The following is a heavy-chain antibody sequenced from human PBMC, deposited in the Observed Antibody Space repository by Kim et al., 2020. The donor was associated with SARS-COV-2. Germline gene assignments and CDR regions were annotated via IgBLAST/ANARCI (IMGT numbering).Heavy chain of an antibody. CDR1: GGSFSGYY. J-gene: IGHJ4*02. CDR2: INHSGST. CDR3: AIRRMYISPYY. Sequence: SETLSLTCAVYGGSFSGYYWSWIRQPPGKGLEWIGEINHSGSTNYNPSLKSRVTISVDTSKNQFSLKLSSVTAADTAVYYCAIRRMYISPYYWGQGTLVTVSS. V-gene: IGHV4-34*01. D-gene: IGHD3-9*01.